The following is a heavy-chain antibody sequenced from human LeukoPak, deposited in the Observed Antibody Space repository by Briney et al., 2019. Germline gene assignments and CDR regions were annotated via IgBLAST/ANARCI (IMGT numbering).Heavy chain of an antibody. V-gene: IGHV3-48*03. J-gene: IGHJ3*02. D-gene: IGHD1-26*01. Sequence: LPGGSLRLSCAASGFTFRSYEMNWVRQAPGKGLEWLSYISSSGSTIYYADSVKGRFTISRDNAKNSLYLQMNGLRAEDTAVYYCARGTGSGNYYPEMRDIWGQGTMVTVSS. CDR3: ARGTGSGNYYPEMRDI. CDR1: GFTFRSYE. CDR2: ISSSGSTI.